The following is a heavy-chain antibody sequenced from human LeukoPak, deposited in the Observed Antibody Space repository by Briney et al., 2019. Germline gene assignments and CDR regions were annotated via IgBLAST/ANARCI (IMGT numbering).Heavy chain of an antibody. CDR3: ATYTRWVAGDV. CDR1: GFTFSDSW. D-gene: IGHD3-16*01. V-gene: IGHV3-7*01. Sequence: GGSLRLSCAASGFTFSDSWMSWVRRAPGKGLEWVANMNQDGSAKDYVDSVKGRFTISRDNARNSLYLQMSSLRAEDTAVYYCATYTRWVAGDVWGQGTTVTVSS. J-gene: IGHJ6*02. CDR2: MNQDGSAK.